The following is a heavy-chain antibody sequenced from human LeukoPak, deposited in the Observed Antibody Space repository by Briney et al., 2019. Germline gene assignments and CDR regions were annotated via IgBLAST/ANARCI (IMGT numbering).Heavy chain of an antibody. D-gene: IGHD3-10*01. CDR2: IRYDGSNK. CDR1: GFTFSSYG. CDR3: AKVDRVRGRIDY. J-gene: IGHJ4*02. Sequence: PGGSLRLSCAASGFTFSSYGMHWVRQAPGKGLEWVAFIRYDGSNKYYADSVKGRFTISRDNSKNTLYLQMNSLRAEDTAVYYCAKVDRVRGRIDYWGQGTLVTVSS. V-gene: IGHV3-30*02.